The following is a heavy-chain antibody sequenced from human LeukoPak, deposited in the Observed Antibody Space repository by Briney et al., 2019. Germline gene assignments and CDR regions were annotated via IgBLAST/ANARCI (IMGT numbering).Heavy chain of an antibody. V-gene: IGHV3-23*01. CDR2: ISGSGGST. Sequence: GGSLRLSCAASGFTFSSHAMSWVRQAPGKGLEWVSSISGSGGSTYYADSVKGRFTISRDSSRNTLYLQMNSLRAEDTAVYYCARDRSRWSIAPDADVWGQGTTVTVSS. CDR3: ARDRSRWSIAPDADV. CDR1: GFTFSSHA. J-gene: IGHJ6*02. D-gene: IGHD2-15*01.